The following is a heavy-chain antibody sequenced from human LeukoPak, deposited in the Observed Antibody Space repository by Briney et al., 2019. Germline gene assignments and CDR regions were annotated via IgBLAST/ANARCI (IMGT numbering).Heavy chain of an antibody. CDR1: GGSISSYY. Sequence: PSETLSLTCTVSGGSISSYYWSWIRQPPGKGLEWIGYIYYSGSTNYNPSLKSRVTISVGTSKNQFSLKLSSVTAADTAVYYCARGLLYCSSTSCYDYYYMDVWGKGTTVTISS. V-gene: IGHV4-59*01. CDR2: IYYSGST. D-gene: IGHD2-2*01. CDR3: ARGLLYCSSTSCYDYYYMDV. J-gene: IGHJ6*03.